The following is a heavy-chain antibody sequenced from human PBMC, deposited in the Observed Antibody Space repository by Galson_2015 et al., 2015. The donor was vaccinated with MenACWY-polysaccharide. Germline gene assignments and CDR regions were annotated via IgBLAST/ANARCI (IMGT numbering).Heavy chain of an antibody. CDR2: MNPNSGNT. CDR1: GYTFTSYD. Sequence: SVKVSCKASGYTFTSYDINWVRQATGQGLEWMGWMNPNSGNTGYAQKFQGRVTMTSNSAITTAYMGLSSLRSEDTAVYYCARIIACKYTFADLWGQGTLVTVSS. D-gene: IGHD2-21*01. CDR3: ARIIACKYTFADL. J-gene: IGHJ4*02. V-gene: IGHV1-8*01.